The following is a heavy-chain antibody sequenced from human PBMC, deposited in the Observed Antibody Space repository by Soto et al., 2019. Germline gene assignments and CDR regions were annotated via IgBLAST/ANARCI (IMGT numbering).Heavy chain of an antibody. Sequence: PGGYLRLSCAASGFTFSSYSMNWVRQAPGKGLEWVAVIWYDGSNKYYADSVKGRFTISRDNSKNTLYLQMNSLRAEDTAVYYCARDTARAMVRIYYGMDVWGQGTTVTVSS. J-gene: IGHJ6*02. CDR3: ARDTARAMVRIYYGMDV. D-gene: IGHD3-10*01. CDR2: IWYDGSNK. V-gene: IGHV3-33*08. CDR1: GFTFSSYS.